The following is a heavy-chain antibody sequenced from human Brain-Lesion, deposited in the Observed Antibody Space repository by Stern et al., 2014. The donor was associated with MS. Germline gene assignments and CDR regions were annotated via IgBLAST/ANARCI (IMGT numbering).Heavy chain of an antibody. CDR2: SRNKPNSYTT. CDR1: GFTFSDHY. CDR3: ARGFHSFDS. V-gene: IGHV3-72*01. J-gene: IGHJ4*02. Sequence: EVQLVQSGGGLVRPGGSLRLSCAVSGFTFSDHYMDWVRPAPGKGLEWVGRSRNKPNSYTTEYAASVKGRFTVSRDDSKNLLYLQMNSLKTDDTAVYYCARGFHSFDSWGQGTLVTVSS.